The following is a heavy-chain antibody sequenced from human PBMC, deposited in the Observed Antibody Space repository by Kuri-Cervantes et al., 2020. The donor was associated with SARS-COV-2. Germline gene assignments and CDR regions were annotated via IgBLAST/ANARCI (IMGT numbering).Heavy chain of an antibody. D-gene: IGHD1-26*01. CDR3: AKDLSGSFAFDY. V-gene: IGHV3-30*02. Sequence: GESLKISCAASGFTFSSYGMHWVRQAPGKGLEWVAFIRYDGSNKYYADSVKGRFTISRDNSKNTLYLQVNSLRAEDTAVYYCAKDLSGSFAFDYWGQGTLVTVSS. CDR2: IRYDGSNK. J-gene: IGHJ4*02. CDR1: GFTFSSYG.